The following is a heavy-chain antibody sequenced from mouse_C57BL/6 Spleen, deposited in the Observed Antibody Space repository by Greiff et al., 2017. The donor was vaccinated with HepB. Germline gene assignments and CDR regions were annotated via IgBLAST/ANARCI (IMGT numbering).Heavy chain of an antibody. CDR2: IDPSDSYT. V-gene: IGHV1-50*01. CDR1: GYTFTSYW. CDR3: ARPPYFDY. Sequence: QVQLKESGAELVKPGASVKLSCKASGYTFTSYWMQWVKQRPGQGLEWIGEIDPSDSYTNYNQKFKGKATLTVDTSSSTAYMQLSSLTSEDSAVYYCARPPYFDYWGQGTTLTVSS. J-gene: IGHJ2*01.